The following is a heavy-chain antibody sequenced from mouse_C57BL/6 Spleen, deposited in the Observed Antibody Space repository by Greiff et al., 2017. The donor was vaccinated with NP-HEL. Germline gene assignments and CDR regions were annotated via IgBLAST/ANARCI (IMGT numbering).Heavy chain of an antibody. J-gene: IGHJ2*01. CDR1: GYTFTSYW. CDR3: ASRGKYYGSSYRGDY. V-gene: IGHV1-69*01. Sequence: VQLQQPGAELVMPGASVKLSCKASGYTFTSYWMHWVKQRPGQGLEWIGEIDPSDSYTNYNQKFKGKSTLTVDKSSSSAYMQLSSLTSEDSAVYYCASRGKYYGSSYRGDYWGQGTTLTVSS. CDR2: IDPSDSYT. D-gene: IGHD1-1*01.